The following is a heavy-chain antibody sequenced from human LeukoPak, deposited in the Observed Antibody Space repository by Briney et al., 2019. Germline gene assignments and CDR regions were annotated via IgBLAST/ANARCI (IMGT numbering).Heavy chain of an antibody. CDR3: ASALYGSGTYPLRY. Sequence: SETLSLTCTVSVGSISSYFWSCVRQPPAKGLEWIGYIYYSGSTNYNPSLKSRVTISIDTSKNQFSLKLSAEPAADPAVYYCASALYGSGTYPLRYWGQGTLVTVSS. D-gene: IGHD3-10*01. CDR1: VGSISSYF. V-gene: IGHV4-59*08. J-gene: IGHJ4*02. CDR2: IYYSGST.